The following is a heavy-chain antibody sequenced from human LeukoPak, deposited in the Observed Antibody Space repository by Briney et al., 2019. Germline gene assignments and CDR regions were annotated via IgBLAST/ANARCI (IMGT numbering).Heavy chain of an antibody. J-gene: IGHJ4*02. D-gene: IGHD3-22*01. CDR2: ISSSSSTI. CDR1: GFTFSSYS. CDR3: ARDKGNYYDSSDY. Sequence: GGSLSLSCAASGFTFSSYSMNWVCQAPGKGLEWVSYISSSSSTIYYADSVKGRFTISRDNAKNSLYLQMNSLRAEDTAVYYCARDKGNYYDSSDYWGQGTLVTVSS. V-gene: IGHV3-48*01.